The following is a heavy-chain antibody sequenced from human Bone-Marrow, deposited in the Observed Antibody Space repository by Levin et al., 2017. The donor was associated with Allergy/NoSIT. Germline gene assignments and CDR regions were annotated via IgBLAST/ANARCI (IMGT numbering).Heavy chain of an antibody. CDR2: IYWDDDK. Sequence: SGPTLVKPTQTLTLTCSFSGFSFSTYGVAVGWIRQPPGKALECLAIIYWDDDKRYSPSLKTRLTITKDPSKNQVVLTMTNMDPVDTGTYYCARGAQYYFDSWGQGTLVTVSS. V-gene: IGHV2-5*02. CDR1: GFSFSTYGVA. CDR3: ARGAQYYFDS. D-gene: IGHD4-11*01. J-gene: IGHJ4*02.